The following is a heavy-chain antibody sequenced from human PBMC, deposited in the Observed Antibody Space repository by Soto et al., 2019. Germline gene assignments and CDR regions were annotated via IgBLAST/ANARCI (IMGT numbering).Heavy chain of an antibody. CDR2: IYYSGST. Sequence: SETLSLTCTVSGGSISSGGYYWSWIRQHPGKGLEWIGYIYYSGSTYYNPSLKSRVTISVDTSKNQFSLKLSSVTAADTAVYYCARDPTTTYGMDVWGQGTTVTVSS. V-gene: IGHV4-31*03. CDR3: ARDPTTTYGMDV. D-gene: IGHD4-17*01. CDR1: GGSISSGGYY. J-gene: IGHJ6*02.